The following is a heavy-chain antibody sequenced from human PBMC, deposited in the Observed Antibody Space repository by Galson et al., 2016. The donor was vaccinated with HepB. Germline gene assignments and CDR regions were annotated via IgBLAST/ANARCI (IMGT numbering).Heavy chain of an antibody. D-gene: IGHD4-23*01. J-gene: IGHJ6*02. Sequence: SLRLSCAASGFTFSSFGFHWVRQAPGKGLEWVAGISSAGSDQFYVDYVKGRFSISRDNSKNTWFLEMDSLRTEDTVVYYCAEDLGNSDYYAMDVWGQGTTVTVSS. CDR2: ISSAGSDQ. CDR3: AEDLGNSDYYAMDV. V-gene: IGHV3-30*18. CDR1: GFTFSSFG.